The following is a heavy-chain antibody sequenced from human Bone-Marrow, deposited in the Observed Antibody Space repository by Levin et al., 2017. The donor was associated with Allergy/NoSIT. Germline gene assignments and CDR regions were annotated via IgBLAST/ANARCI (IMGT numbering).Heavy chain of an antibody. CDR2: IYSSGST. CDR3: ARLQGFGELYAFDI. CDR1: GGSISSSSYY. J-gene: IGHJ3*02. Sequence: PSETLSLTCTVSGGSISSSSYYWGWIRQPPGKGLEWIGNIYSSGSTSYNPSLKSRVTISVDTSKNQFSLKLSSVTAADTAVYYCARLQGFGELYAFDIWGQGTMVTVSS. V-gene: IGHV4-39*01. D-gene: IGHD3-10*01.